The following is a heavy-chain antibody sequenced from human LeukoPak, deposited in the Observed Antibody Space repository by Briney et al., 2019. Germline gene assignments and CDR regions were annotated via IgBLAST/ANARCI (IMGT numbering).Heavy chain of an antibody. V-gene: IGHV3-23*01. CDR2: ISGSGGST. Sequence: GGSLRLSCAASGFTFSSYAMSWVRQAPGKGLEWVSAISGSGGSTYYADSMKGRFTISRDNAKNSLYLQMNSLRAEDTAVYYCARDKTYYYDSSGYGGAFDIWGQGTMVTVSS. CDR1: GFTFSSYA. D-gene: IGHD3-22*01. J-gene: IGHJ3*02. CDR3: ARDKTYYYDSSGYGGAFDI.